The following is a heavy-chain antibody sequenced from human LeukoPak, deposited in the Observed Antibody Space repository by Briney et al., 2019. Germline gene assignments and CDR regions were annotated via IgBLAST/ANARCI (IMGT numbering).Heavy chain of an antibody. D-gene: IGHD1-1*01. CDR1: GFTFGSYG. V-gene: IGHV3-13*01. Sequence: PGGSLRLSCAASGFTFGSYGMHWVRQPTGQGLEWVSTIGTASDTYYPGSVEGRFTLSRDYAKNSLYLQMNSLTAGDTAVYYCARGPPRGKYYYMDVWGKGTTVTVSS. CDR2: IGTASDT. J-gene: IGHJ6*03. CDR3: ARGPPRGKYYYMDV.